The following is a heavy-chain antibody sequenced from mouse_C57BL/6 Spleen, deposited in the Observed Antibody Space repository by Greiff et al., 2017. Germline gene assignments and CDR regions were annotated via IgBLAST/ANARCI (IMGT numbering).Heavy chain of an antibody. Sequence: EVMLVESGGGLVQPGGSLKLSCAASGFTFSDYGMAWVRQAPRKGPEWVAFISNLAYSIYYADTVTGRFTISRENAKNTLYLERSGLRSEDTAMYYCAREGYDYDREGSYAMDYWGQGTSVTVSS. CDR2: ISNLAYSI. CDR3: AREGYDYDREGSYAMDY. V-gene: IGHV5-15*01. J-gene: IGHJ4*01. D-gene: IGHD2-4*01. CDR1: GFTFSDYG.